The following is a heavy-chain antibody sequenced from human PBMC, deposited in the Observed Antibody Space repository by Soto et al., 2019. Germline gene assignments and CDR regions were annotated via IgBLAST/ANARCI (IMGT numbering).Heavy chain of an antibody. J-gene: IGHJ1*01. D-gene: IGHD2-8*01. CDR1: GFIFSTYA. CDR3: ARDRCTNGVCYAPSDD. Sequence: EVKLVESGGGLVQPGGSLRLSCATSGFIFSTYAMHWVRQAPGKGLEYVSAISSNGRSTYYANSVKGRFTISRDNSKNTLYLQIDSLRAEDMAVYYWARDRCTNGVCYAPSDDWGQGTLVTVSS. V-gene: IGHV3-64*01. CDR2: ISSNGRST.